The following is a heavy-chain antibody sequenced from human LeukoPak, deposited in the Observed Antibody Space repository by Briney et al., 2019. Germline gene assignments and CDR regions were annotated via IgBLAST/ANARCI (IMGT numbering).Heavy chain of an antibody. Sequence: GGSLRLSCSVFGFTFSTYAMHWVRQAPGKGLEYVSAISSNGDNTYYADSVKGRFTISRDNSKNTLYLQMSSLRADDTAVYYCVRGTGYWGQGTLVTVSS. J-gene: IGHJ4*02. CDR2: ISSNGDNT. CDR1: GFTFSTYA. V-gene: IGHV3-64D*06. CDR3: VRGTGY.